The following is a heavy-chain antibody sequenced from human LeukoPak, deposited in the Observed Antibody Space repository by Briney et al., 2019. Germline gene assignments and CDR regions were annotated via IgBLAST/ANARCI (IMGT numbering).Heavy chain of an antibody. J-gene: IGHJ4*02. CDR1: GFTFSNYW. D-gene: IGHD6-13*01. Sequence: GGSLSLSCAASGFTFSNYWMSWVRQAQGKGLEWVANIKEDGSEKYYVDSVKGRFTISRDNARNSLYLQMNSLRAEDTAVYYCASGRQLGYWGQGTLVTVSS. V-gene: IGHV3-7*01. CDR2: IKEDGSEK. CDR3: ASGRQLGY.